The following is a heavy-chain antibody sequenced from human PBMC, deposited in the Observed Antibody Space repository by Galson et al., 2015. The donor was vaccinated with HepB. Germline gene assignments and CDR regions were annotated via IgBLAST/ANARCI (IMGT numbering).Heavy chain of an antibody. Sequence: SVKVSCKASGGTFSSYAISWVRQAPGQGLEWMGGIIPIFGTANYAQKFQGRVTITADKSTSTAYMELSSLRSEDTAVYYCASSGYSSGWYDYWGQGTLVTVSS. CDR3: ASSGYSSGWYDY. D-gene: IGHD6-19*01. CDR1: GGTFSSYA. J-gene: IGHJ4*02. V-gene: IGHV1-69*06. CDR2: IIPIFGTA.